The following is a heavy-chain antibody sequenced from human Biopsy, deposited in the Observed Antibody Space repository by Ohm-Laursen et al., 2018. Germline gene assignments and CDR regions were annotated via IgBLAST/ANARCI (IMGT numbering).Heavy chain of an antibody. Sequence: TLSLTCTVSGGSISSDYWSWIRQTPGKGLEWIGYIYYSGSTNYNPSLKSRVTISVDTSKNQFSLRLNSVTAADTAVYYCARDIMNPIGGLVARSDVFDVWGQGTMVTVSS. CDR3: ARDIMNPIGGLVARSDVFDV. V-gene: IGHV4-59*01. CDR1: GGSISSDY. J-gene: IGHJ3*01. D-gene: IGHD3-16*02. CDR2: IYYSGST.